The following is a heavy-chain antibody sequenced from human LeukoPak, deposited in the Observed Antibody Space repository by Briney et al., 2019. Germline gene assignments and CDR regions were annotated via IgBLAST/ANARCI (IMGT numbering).Heavy chain of an antibody. D-gene: IGHD2-15*01. V-gene: IGHV1-69*05. CDR2: IIPIFGAA. Sequence: SVKVSCKASGGTFSSYAISWVRQAPGQGLEWMGRIIPIFGAANYAQKFQGRVTITTDESTSTAYMELSSLRSEDTAVYYCARDGPLGYCSGGSCYSGYWGQGTLVTVSS. CDR3: ARDGPLGYCSGGSCYSGY. J-gene: IGHJ4*02. CDR1: GGTFSSYA.